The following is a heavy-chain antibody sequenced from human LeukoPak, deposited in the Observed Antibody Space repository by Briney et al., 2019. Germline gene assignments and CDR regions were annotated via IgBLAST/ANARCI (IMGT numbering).Heavy chain of an antibody. CDR3: ARRSYSSSWYRVGYYFDY. J-gene: IGHJ4*02. CDR1: GYNFTSYW. V-gene: IGHV5-51*01. Sequence: GESLKISCKGSGYNFTSYWIGWVRQLPGKGLEWMGIIYPGDSDTRYSPSLQGQVTISADKSSSTASLKWSSLKASDTAMYYCARRSYSSSWYRVGYYFDYWGQGTLVTVSS. D-gene: IGHD6-13*01. CDR2: IYPGDSDT.